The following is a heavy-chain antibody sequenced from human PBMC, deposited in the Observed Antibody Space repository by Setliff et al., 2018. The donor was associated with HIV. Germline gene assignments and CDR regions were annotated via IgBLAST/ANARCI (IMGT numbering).Heavy chain of an antibody. Sequence: SGPTLVNPTETLTLTCTVSGFSLSNARMGVSWIRQPPGKALEWLAHIFWNDEKAYSTSLESRLTISKDTSKSQVVLTMTNMDPVDTATYYCARVRRAYSGFDLGGETYYHYMDVWGKGTTVTVSS. D-gene: IGHD5-12*01. CDR3: ARVRRAYSGFDLGGETYYHYMDV. J-gene: IGHJ6*03. V-gene: IGHV2-26*01. CDR2: IFWNDEK. CDR1: GFSLSNARMG.